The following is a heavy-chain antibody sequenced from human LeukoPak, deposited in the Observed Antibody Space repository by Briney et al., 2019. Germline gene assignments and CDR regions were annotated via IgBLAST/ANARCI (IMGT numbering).Heavy chain of an antibody. CDR3: AKDSQYSSSWPTYRYYYYGMDV. CDR2: IRYDGSNK. D-gene: IGHD6-13*01. Sequence: GGSLRLSCAASGFTFSSYGMHWVRQAPGKGLEWVAFIRYDGSNKYYADSVKGRFTISRDNSKNTLYLQMNSPRAEDAAVYYCAKDSQYSSSWPTYRYYYYGMDVWGQGTTVTVSS. V-gene: IGHV3-30*02. CDR1: GFTFSSYG. J-gene: IGHJ6*02.